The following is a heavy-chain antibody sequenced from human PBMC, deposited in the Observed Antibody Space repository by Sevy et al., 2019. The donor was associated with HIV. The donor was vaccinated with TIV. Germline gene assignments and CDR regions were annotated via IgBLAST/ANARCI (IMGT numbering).Heavy chain of an antibody. D-gene: IGHD3-10*02. CDR2: INDSGTL. J-gene: IGHJ4*02. CDR3: ARGRQAYVVVVPSTVPFDY. Sequence: SETLSLTCAVYGESLSGYYWNWIRHSPGKGLEWIGEINDSGTLKYNPSLKSRVTISVDASKNQLSLHLRSVTATDTAVYYCARGRQAYVVVVPSTVPFDYWGPGSLVTVSS. CDR1: GESLSGYY. V-gene: IGHV4-34*01.